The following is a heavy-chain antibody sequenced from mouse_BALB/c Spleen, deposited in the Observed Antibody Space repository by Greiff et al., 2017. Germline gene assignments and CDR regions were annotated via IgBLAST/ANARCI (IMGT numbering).Heavy chain of an antibody. CDR1: GYTFTDYA. J-gene: IGHJ1*01. CDR3: ASLYGNYSYWYFDV. Sequence: VQLQQSGPELVRPGVSVKISCKGSGYTFTDYAMHWVKQSHAKSLEWIGVISTYYGNTNYNQKFKGKATMTVDKSSSTAYMELARLTSEDSAIYYCASLYGNYSYWYFDVWGAGTTVTVSS. V-gene: IGHV1-67*01. CDR2: ISTYYGNT. D-gene: IGHD2-1*01.